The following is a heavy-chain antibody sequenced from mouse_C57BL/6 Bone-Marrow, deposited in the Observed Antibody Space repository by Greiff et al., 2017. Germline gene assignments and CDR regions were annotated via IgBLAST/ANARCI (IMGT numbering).Heavy chain of an antibody. Sequence: EVQLVESGGGLVQPKGSLKLSCAASGFSFNTYAMNWVRQAPGKGLEWVACIRSKSNNYATYYADSVKDRFTISRDDSESMLYLQMNNLKTEDTAMYYCVRQDYGHFDYWGQGTTLTVSS. D-gene: IGHD1-1*01. CDR1: GFSFNTYA. CDR3: VRQDYGHFDY. V-gene: IGHV10-1*01. J-gene: IGHJ2*01. CDR2: IRSKSNNYAT.